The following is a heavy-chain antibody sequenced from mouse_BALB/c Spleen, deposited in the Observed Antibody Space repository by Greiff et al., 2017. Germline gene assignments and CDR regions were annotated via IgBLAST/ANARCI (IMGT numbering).Heavy chain of an antibody. D-gene: IGHD1-1*01. Sequence: EVQRVESGGGLVKPGGSLKLSCAASGFTFSDYYMYWVRQTPEKRLEWVATISDGGSYTYYPDSVKGRFTISRDNAKNNLYLQMSSLKSEDTAMYYCARGEDYGSSYGFAYWGQGTLVTVSA. CDR3: ARGEDYGSSYGFAY. CDR2: ISDGGSYT. V-gene: IGHV5-4*02. CDR1: GFTFSDYY. J-gene: IGHJ3*01.